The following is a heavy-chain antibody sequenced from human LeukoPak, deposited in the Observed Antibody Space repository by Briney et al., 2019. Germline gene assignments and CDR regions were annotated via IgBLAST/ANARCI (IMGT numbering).Heavy chain of an antibody. CDR3: ARTDGTYSGSYWP. D-gene: IGHD1-26*01. Sequence: SETLSLTCTVSGGSISSSSYYWGWIRQPPGKGLEWIGSIYYSGSTYYNPSLKSRVTISVDTSKNQFSLKLSSVTAADTAVYYCARTDGTYSGSYWPWDQGTLVTVSS. CDR1: GGSISSSSYY. CDR2: IYYSGST. J-gene: IGHJ5*02. V-gene: IGHV4-39*07.